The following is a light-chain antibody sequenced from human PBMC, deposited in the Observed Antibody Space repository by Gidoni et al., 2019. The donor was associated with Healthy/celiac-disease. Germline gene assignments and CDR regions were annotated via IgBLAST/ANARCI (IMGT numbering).Light chain of an antibody. CDR3: AAWDDSLSAWV. CDR1: SSNIGSNT. CDR2: SNN. Sequence: QSVLTQPPSASVTPGQRVTISCSGSSSNIGSNTVNWYQQLPGTAPKLLIYSNNQRPSGVPDRFSGSKSGTSASLAISGLQSEDEADYYCAAWDDSLSAWVFGGGTKLTVL. J-gene: IGLJ3*02. V-gene: IGLV1-44*01.